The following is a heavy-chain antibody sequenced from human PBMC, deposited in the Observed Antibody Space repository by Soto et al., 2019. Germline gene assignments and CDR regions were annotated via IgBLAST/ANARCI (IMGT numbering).Heavy chain of an antibody. CDR1: GFPVRANS. D-gene: IGHD3-16*01. J-gene: IGHJ4*02. CDR3: ARVSSPFGY. Sequence: EVQLVETGGSLIQPGGPWRLPFPVSGFPVRANSRSGAGQAPGKGLEWVSIIYSSGNTYYADSVKGRFTMSRDTSNNTVFLQMISLRAEDTAVYYCARVSSPFGYWGQGTLVTVSS. V-gene: IGHV3-53*02. CDR2: IYSSGNT.